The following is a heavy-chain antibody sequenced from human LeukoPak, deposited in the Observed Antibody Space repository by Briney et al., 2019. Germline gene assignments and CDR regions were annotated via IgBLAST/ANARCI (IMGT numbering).Heavy chain of an antibody. V-gene: IGHV4-39*07. CDR2: TSYSGSA. CDR1: GDSISNSRYS. CDR3: ARLLMVRGFFDY. D-gene: IGHD3-10*01. Sequence: SETLSLTCTVSGDSISNSRYSWGWIRQPPGKGLEWIGTTSYSGSAYYNPSLKSRVTISVDTSKNQFSLKLSSVTAADTAVYYCARLLMVRGFFDYWGQGTLVTVSS. J-gene: IGHJ4*02.